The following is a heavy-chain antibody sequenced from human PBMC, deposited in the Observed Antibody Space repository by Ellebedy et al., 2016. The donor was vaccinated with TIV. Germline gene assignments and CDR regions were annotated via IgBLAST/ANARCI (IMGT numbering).Heavy chain of an antibody. CDR3: AKAMVFGDGKWEIDV. CDR2: INNGGRTT. J-gene: IGHJ6*02. V-gene: IGHV3-23*01. Sequence: GESLKISCVASGFTFSGYATSWVRQAPGKGLEWVSGINNGGRTTSYADSVKGRFTISRDNSRSTLYLQMNSLRAEDSAVYYCAKAMVFGDGKWEIDVWGQGTTVTVSS. D-gene: IGHD1-26*01. CDR1: GFTFSGYA.